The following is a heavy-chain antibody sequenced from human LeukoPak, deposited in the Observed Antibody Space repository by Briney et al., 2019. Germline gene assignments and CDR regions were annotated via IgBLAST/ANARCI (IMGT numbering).Heavy chain of an antibody. V-gene: IGHV3-9*01. Sequence: GGSLRLSCAASGFTFDDYAMHWVRQAPGKGLEWVSGISWNSGSIGYADSVKGRFTISRDNAKNSLYLQMNSLRAEDTALYYCAKGTNYYDSPDYWGQGTLVTVSS. J-gene: IGHJ4*02. D-gene: IGHD3-22*01. CDR1: GFTFDDYA. CDR2: ISWNSGSI. CDR3: AKGTNYYDSPDY.